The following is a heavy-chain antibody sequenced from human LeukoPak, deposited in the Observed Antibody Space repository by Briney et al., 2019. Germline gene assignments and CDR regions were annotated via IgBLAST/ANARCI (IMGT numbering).Heavy chain of an antibody. D-gene: IGHD3-22*01. CDR3: ARYYYDSSGYHYFDY. CDR1: GFNFRDYY. V-gene: IGHV3-11*01. Sequence: PGGSLRLSCAASGFNFRDYYMSWIRQAPGKGLEWVSYSSGSGSTIYYADSVKGRFTISRDNAKNSLSLQMNSLRAEDTAVYFCARYYYDSSGYHYFDYWGQGTLVTVSS. CDR2: SSGSGSTI. J-gene: IGHJ4*02.